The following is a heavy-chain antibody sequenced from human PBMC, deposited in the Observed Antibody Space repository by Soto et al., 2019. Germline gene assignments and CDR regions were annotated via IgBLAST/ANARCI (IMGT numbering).Heavy chain of an antibody. CDR2: IIPIFGTA. V-gene: IGHV1-69*01. CDR3: ATDGGSHPGGIDY. J-gene: IGHJ4*02. Sequence: QVQLVQSGAEVKKPGSSVKVSCKASGGTFSSYSINWVRQAPGQGLEWMGEIIPIFGTANYAQKFQGRVTITAHEPTTTAQLELSSLRSEHPAVYYCATDGGSHPGGIDYWGQGTLVTVSS. D-gene: IGHD1-26*01. CDR1: GGTFSSYS.